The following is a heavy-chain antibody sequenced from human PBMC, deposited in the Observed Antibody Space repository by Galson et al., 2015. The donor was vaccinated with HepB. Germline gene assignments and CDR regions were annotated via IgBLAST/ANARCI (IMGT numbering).Heavy chain of an antibody. CDR2: ISTTSSYT. V-gene: IGHV3-11*06. CDR3: ARVAASDYGDHTHFDY. CDR1: GFTFSDYY. Sequence: SLRLSCAAPGFTFSDYYMSWIRQAPGKGLEWVSFISTTSSYTNYADSVKGRFTISRVNAKNSLYLQMNGLRAEDTAVYYCARVAASDYGDHTHFDYWGQGTLVTVSS. J-gene: IGHJ4*02. D-gene: IGHD4-17*01.